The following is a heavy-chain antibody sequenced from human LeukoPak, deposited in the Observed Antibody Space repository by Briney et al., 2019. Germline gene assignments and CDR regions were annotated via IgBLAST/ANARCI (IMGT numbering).Heavy chain of an antibody. CDR3: ARIPRYYYGSGSYFDY. CDR1: GFSLRTSGMC. CDR2: IDWDDDK. V-gene: IGHV2-70*01. J-gene: IGHJ4*02. Sequence: SGPALVKPTQPLTLTCTFSGFSLRTSGMCVSWIRQPPEKALEWLALIDWDDDKYYSTSLKTRLTISKDTSKNQVVLTMTNMDPVDTATYYCARIPRYYYGSGSYFDYWGQGTLVTVSS. D-gene: IGHD3-10*01.